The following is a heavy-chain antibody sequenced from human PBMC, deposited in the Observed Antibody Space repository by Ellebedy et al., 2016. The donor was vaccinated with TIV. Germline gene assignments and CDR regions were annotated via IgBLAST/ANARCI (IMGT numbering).Heavy chain of an antibody. CDR3: ARISGGNYYNGGFDN. CDR1: GYSFTSYW. CDR2: IYPGDSDT. Sequence: GESLKISCKGSGYSFTSYWIGWVRQMPGKGLEWMGIIYPGDSDTRYSPSFQGQVTISADKSISTAYLQWSSLKASDSAMYYCARISGGNYYNGGFDNWGQGTLVTVSS. V-gene: IGHV5-51*01. J-gene: IGHJ4*02. D-gene: IGHD3-10*01.